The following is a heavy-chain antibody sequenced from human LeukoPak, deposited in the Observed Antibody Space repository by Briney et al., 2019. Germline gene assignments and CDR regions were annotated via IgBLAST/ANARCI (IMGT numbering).Heavy chain of an antibody. CDR2: ISAYNGNT. D-gene: IGHD6-19*01. V-gene: IGHV1-18*01. CDR1: GYTFTSYG. CDR3: ASGWAIMAGGAEYFQH. J-gene: IGHJ1*01. Sequence: ASVKVSCKASGYTFTSYGISWVRQAPGQGLEWIGWISAYNGNTNYAQKLQGRVTMTTDTSTSTAYMELRSLRSDDTAVYYCASGWAIMAGGAEYFQHWGQGTLVTVSS.